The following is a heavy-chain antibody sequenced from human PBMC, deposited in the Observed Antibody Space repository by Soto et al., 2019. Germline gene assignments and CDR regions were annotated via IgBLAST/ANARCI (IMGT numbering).Heavy chain of an antibody. CDR2: ISYDGSNK. J-gene: IGHJ5*02. CDR1: GSTFISYA. V-gene: IGHV3-30-3*01. D-gene: IGHD2-21*02. CDR3: AKSASGGGNLYFDP. Sequence: GGSLRLSCAASGSTFISYAMRWVRQAPGKGLEWVAVISYDGSNKYYADSVKGRFTISRDNSKNTLYLQMNSLRAEDTAVYYCAKSASGGGNLYFDPWGQGTLVTVSS.